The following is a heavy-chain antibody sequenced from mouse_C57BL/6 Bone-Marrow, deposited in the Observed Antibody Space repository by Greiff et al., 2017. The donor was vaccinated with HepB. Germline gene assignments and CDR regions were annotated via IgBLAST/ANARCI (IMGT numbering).Heavy chain of an antibody. V-gene: IGHV5-4*01. D-gene: IGHD4-1*02. CDR1: GFTFSSYA. J-gene: IGHJ2*01. CDR3: AREPNWERGY. CDR2: ISDGGSYT. Sequence: EVMLVESGGGLVKPGGSLKLSCAASGFTFSSYAMSWVRQTPEKRLEWVATISDGGSYTYYPDNVKGRFTISRDNAKNNLYLQMSHLKSEDTAMYYCAREPNWERGYWGQGTTLTVSS.